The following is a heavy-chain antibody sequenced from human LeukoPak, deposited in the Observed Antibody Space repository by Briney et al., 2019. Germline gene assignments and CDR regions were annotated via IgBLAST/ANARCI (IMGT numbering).Heavy chain of an antibody. CDR2: IWYDGSNK. CDR1: GFTFSSYG. CDR3: ARFMVRGPSYYFDY. V-gene: IGHV3-33*08. Sequence: GRSLRLSCAASGFTFSSYGMHWVRQAPGKGLEWVAVIWYDGSNKYYADSVKGRFTISRDNSKNTLYLQMNSLRAEDTAVYYCARFMVRGPSYYFDYWGQGTLVTVSS. D-gene: IGHD3-10*01. J-gene: IGHJ4*02.